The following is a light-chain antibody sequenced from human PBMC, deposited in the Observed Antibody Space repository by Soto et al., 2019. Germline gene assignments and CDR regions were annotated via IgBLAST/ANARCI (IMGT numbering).Light chain of an antibody. V-gene: IGLV2-14*03. Sequence: QSALTQPASVSGSPGQSITISCTGTSSDIGGYNYVSWYQRHPGKAPKLMIYDVSNRPSGVSNRFSGSKSGNTASLTISGXXAEDEADYYCSSYTSTSTVVFGGGTQLTV. CDR2: DVS. J-gene: IGLJ2*01. CDR3: SSYTSTSTVV. CDR1: SSDIGGYNY.